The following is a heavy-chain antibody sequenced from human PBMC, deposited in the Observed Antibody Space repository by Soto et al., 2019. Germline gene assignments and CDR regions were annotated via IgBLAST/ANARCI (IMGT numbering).Heavy chain of an antibody. CDR3: AKDSGSYYAPPDY. CDR1: GFTFDDHG. V-gene: IGHV3-9*01. J-gene: IGHJ4*02. CDR2: ISWNSHTI. Sequence: GGSLRLSCAASGFTFDDHGMHWVRQAPGKGLEWVSGISWNSHTIDYADSVKGRFTISRDNAKNSLYLQMSSLRPEDTALYYCAKDSGSYYAPPDYWGQGTLVTVSS. D-gene: IGHD3-10*01.